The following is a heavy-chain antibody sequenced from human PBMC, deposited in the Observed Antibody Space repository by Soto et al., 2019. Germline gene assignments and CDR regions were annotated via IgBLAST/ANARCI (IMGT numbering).Heavy chain of an antibody. CDR1: GYTFTSYA. V-gene: IGHV1-3*05. Sequence: QVQLVQSGTEEKKPGASVKVSCKASGYTFTSYAMHWVRQAPGQRLEWMGWINAGNGNTRYSQKFQGRVTITRDTSTSTAYTELSSLRPEDTAVYDCERAVAVPADFDAWGQGTLVAVSS. CDR3: ERAVAVPADFDA. D-gene: IGHD6-19*01. CDR2: INAGNGNT. J-gene: IGHJ4*02.